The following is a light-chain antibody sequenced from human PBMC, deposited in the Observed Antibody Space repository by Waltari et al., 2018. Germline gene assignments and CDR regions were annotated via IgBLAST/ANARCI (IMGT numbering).Light chain of an antibody. V-gene: IGKV3-20*01. CDR3: QQYGTAPWT. CDR1: QSVDSNY. J-gene: IGKJ1*01. Sequence: EIVLTQSPGTLSLSPGERATLSCRASQSVDSNYLAWHQQKPAQAPRLLIYGASNRPTVIPDRFSGSGSGTDFTLTIDSLEPEDFAVYYCQQYGTAPWTFGQGTKVEIK. CDR2: GAS.